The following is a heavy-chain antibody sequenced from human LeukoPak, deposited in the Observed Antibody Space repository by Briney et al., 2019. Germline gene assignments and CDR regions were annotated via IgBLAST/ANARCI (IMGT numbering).Heavy chain of an antibody. J-gene: IGHJ4*02. D-gene: IGHD6-19*01. V-gene: IGHV3-23*01. Sequence: GGSLRLSCAASGFAFSSYAMSWVRQAPGKGLEWVSAISGSGGSTYYADSVKGRFTISRDNSKNTLYLQMNSLRAEDTAVYYCAKGGGWSPAVLFDYWGQGTLVTVSS. CDR2: ISGSGGST. CDR3: AKGGGWSPAVLFDY. CDR1: GFAFSSYA.